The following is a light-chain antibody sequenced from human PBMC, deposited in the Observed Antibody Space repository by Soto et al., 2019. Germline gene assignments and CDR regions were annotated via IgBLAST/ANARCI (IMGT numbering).Light chain of an antibody. CDR1: QSVSSSY. V-gene: IGKV3-20*01. CDR3: QQYGDSPMYT. Sequence: EIMLTQSPGTLSLSPGEGATLSCRASQSVSSSYLAWYQQKLGQAPRLLIYGASSRATGIPDRFSGSGSGTEFTLTISRLEPEDFAVYFCQQYGDSPMYTFGQGTKLEIK. J-gene: IGKJ2*01. CDR2: GAS.